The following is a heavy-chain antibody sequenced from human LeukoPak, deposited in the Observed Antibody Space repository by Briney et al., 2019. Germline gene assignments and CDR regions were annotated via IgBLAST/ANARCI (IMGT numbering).Heavy chain of an antibody. D-gene: IGHD6-6*01. J-gene: IGHJ4*02. CDR3: ARDLGWSSSH. CDR1: GYTFTGHY. CDR2: INPTGGT. V-gene: IGHV1-2*02. Sequence: ASVKVSCKASGYTFTGHYMNWVRLAPGQGLEWMGWINPTGGTTYAQKFQDRVTMTRDTSINTAYMELSGLRSDDTAVYYCARDLGWSSSHWGQGTLVTVSS.